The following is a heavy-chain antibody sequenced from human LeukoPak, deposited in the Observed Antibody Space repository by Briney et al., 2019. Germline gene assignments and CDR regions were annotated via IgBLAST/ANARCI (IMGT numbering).Heavy chain of an antibody. CDR3: AKGYSYAFDI. CDR1: GFTFSSYG. V-gene: IGHV3-30*18. D-gene: IGHD5-18*01. J-gene: IGHJ3*02. CDR2: ISYDGSNK. Sequence: GGSLRLSCAASGFTFSSYGMRWVRQAPGKGLEWVAVISYDGSNKYYADSVKGRFTISRDNSKNTLYLQMNSLRAEDTAVYYCAKGYSYAFDIWGQGTMVTVSS.